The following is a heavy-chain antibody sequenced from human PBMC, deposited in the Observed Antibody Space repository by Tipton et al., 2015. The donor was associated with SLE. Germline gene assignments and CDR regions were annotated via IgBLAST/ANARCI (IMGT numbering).Heavy chain of an antibody. J-gene: IGHJ1*01. CDR2: IYHSGYSST. V-gene: IGHV4-4*09. CDR3: ARRSYSSLAFGFYS. Sequence: TLSLTCSVSGASIRSQYWGWIRQPPGKGLEWIGYIYHSGYSSTNYNPSLKSRVTLSVDTSKNQCFLKLNSVTAADTAVYYCARRSYSSLAFGFYSWGQGTRVIVSS. CDR1: GASIRSQY. D-gene: IGHD3-16*01.